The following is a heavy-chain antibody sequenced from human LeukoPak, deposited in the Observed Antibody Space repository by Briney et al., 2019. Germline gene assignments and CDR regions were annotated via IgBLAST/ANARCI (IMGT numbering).Heavy chain of an antibody. CDR1: GGSISSYY. V-gene: IGHV4-59*01. CDR3: ARGGRWLQGTFDY. J-gene: IGHJ4*02. Sequence: SETLSLTCTVSGGSISSYYWSWIRQPPGKGLEWIGYIYYSGSTNYNPSLKSRVTISVDTSKNQVSLKLSSVTAADTAVYYCARGGRWLQGTFDYWGQGTLVTVSS. CDR2: IYYSGST. D-gene: IGHD5-24*01.